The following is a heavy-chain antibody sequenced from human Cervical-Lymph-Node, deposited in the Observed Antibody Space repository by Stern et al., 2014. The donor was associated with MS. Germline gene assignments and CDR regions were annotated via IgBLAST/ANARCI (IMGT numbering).Heavy chain of an antibody. CDR1: EDTLSRFA. CDR2: IIPIFGTT. V-gene: IGHV1-69*01. D-gene: IGHD1-1*01. Sequence: VQLVQSGAEMKKPGSSVTVSCKASEDTLSRFAISWVRQAPGQGLEWMGGIIPIFGTTHYAQKFQVRVTFTADQSTGRVYMDLRSLKSEDTAVYYCARDNDDNGMDVWGQGTTITVSS. J-gene: IGHJ6*02. CDR3: ARDNDDNGMDV.